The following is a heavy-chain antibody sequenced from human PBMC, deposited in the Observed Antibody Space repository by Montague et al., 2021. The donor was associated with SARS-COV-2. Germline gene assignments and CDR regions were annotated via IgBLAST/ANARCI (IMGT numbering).Heavy chain of an antibody. CDR2: IKQDGSEK. CDR3: ARDSFWSSYYTDYYGMDV. J-gene: IGHJ6*02. Sequence: SLRLSCAASGFTFSSYWMSWVRQAPGKGLGWVANIKQDGSEKYYVDSVEGRFTISRDNAKNSLYLQMNSLRAEDTAVYYCARDSFWSSYYTDYYGMDVWGQGTTVTVSS. CDR1: GFTFSSYW. D-gene: IGHD3-3*01. V-gene: IGHV3-7*01.